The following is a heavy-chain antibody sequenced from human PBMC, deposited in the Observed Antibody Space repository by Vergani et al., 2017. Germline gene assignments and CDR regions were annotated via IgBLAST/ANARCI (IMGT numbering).Heavy chain of an antibody. D-gene: IGHD3-22*01. CDR3: AKALYYDSSGYYFDY. CDR2: ISWNSGSI. J-gene: IGHJ4*02. CDR1: GFTFDDYA. V-gene: IGHV3-9*01. Sequence: EVQLVESGGGLVQPGRSLRLSCAASGFTFDDYAMHWVRQAPGKGLEWVSGISWNSGSIGYADSVKGRFTISRDNAKNSLYLQMNSLRAEDTAVYYCAKALYYDSSGYYFDYWGQGTLVTVSS.